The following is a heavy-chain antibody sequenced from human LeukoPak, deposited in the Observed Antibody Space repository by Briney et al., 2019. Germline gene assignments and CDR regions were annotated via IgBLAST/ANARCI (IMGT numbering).Heavy chain of an antibody. CDR3: ARETSYGGNHDY. J-gene: IGHJ4*02. V-gene: IGHV3-30*03. CDR2: ISYDGSNK. Sequence: GRSLRLSCAASGFTFSSYGMHWVRQAPGKGLEWVAVISYDGSNKYYADSVKGRFTISRDNAKNSLYLQMNSLRAEDTAVYYCARETSYGGNHDYWGQGTLVTVSS. D-gene: IGHD4-23*01. CDR1: GFTFSSYG.